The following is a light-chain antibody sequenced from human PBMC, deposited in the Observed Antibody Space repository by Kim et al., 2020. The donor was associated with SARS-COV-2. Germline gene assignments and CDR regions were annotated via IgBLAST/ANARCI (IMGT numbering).Light chain of an antibody. CDR3: QQTYSIPWT. J-gene: IGKJ1*01. V-gene: IGKV1-39*01. Sequence: DIQMTQSPSSLSASVGDRVTITCRASQSISTYLIWYLQRPGKAPKLLIYAASSLQSGVPSRFSGSGSGTDFTLTISSLQPEDFATYYCQQTYSIPWTFGQGTKVDIK. CDR2: AAS. CDR1: QSISTY.